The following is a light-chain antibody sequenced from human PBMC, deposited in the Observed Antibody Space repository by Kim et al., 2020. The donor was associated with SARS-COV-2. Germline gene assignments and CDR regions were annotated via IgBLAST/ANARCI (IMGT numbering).Light chain of an antibody. Sequence: DIQLTQSPSFLFASVGDRVTITCRASQGISTYLAWFHQKPGKAPNLLIYSASTLQSGVPSRFSGSGSGTEFTLTITSLQPEDSATYYCQHLNSYPLTFGGGTKVDIK. CDR1: QGISTY. CDR3: QHLNSYPLT. CDR2: SAS. J-gene: IGKJ4*01. V-gene: IGKV1-9*01.